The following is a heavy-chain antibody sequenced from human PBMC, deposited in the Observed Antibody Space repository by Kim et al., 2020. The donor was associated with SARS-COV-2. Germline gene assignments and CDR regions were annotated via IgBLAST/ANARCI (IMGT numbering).Heavy chain of an antibody. J-gene: IGHJ4*02. V-gene: IGHV4-61*08. D-gene: IGHD5-18*01. CDR3: ARERGGGYSYRD. CDR1: GDSLSRADDY. Sequence: SETLSLTCTVSGDSLSRADDYWGWIRQSPGKGLEWIGYIFYRGDTRYNPSLKSRVTILADTSKNQFSLMLTSVAAADTAVYYCARERGGGYSYRDWGRGTLVTVSS. CDR2: IFYRGDT.